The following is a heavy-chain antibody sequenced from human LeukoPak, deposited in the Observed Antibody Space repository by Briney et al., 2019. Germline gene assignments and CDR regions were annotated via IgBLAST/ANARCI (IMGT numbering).Heavy chain of an antibody. D-gene: IGHD3-9*01. CDR2: INHSGST. CDR3: ARVWDYDILTGYRPFDY. CDR1: GGSFSGYY. V-gene: IGHV4-34*01. Sequence: SETLSLTCAVYGGSFSGYYWSWIRQPPGKGLEWIGEINHSGSTNYNPSLKSRVTISVDTSKNQFSLKLSSVTAADTAVYYCARVWDYDILTGYRPFDYWGQGTLVTVSS. J-gene: IGHJ4*02.